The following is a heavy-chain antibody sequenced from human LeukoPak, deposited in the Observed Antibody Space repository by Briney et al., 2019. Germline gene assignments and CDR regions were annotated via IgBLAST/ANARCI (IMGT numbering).Heavy chain of an antibody. J-gene: IGHJ6*03. V-gene: IGHV1-69*06. CDR3: ARNLVDTAMVTADYYYYMDV. D-gene: IGHD5-18*01. CDR1: GYTFTSYD. Sequence: ASVKVSCKASGYTFTSYDINWVRQAPGQGLEWMGGIIPIFGTANYAQKFQGRVTITADKSTSTAYMELSSLRSEDTAVYYCARNLVDTAMVTADYYYYMDVWGKGTTVTVSS. CDR2: IIPIFGTA.